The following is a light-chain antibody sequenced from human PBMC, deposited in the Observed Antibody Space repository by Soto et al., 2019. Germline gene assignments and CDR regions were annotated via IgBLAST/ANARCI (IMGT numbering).Light chain of an antibody. CDR3: SSYTSSSTQV. Sequence: QSVLTQPASVSGSPGQSITISCTGTSSDIGGYNYVSWYQQHPGKAPKVMIYEVTNRPSGVSNRFSGSKSGNTASLTISGLQAEDEADYYCSSYTSSSTQVFGTGTKVTVL. V-gene: IGLV2-14*01. CDR1: SSDIGGYNY. CDR2: EVT. J-gene: IGLJ1*01.